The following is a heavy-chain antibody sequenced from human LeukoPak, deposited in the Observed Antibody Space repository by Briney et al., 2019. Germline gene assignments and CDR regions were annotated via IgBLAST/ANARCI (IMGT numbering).Heavy chain of an antibody. J-gene: IGHJ3*02. CDR2: INHSGST. CDR3: ARGQGGATDAFDI. D-gene: IGHD1-26*01. Sequence: SEALSLTCAVYGGSFSGYYWSWIRQPPGKGLEWIGEINHSGSTNYNPSLKSRFTISVDTSKNQFSLKLSSVTAADTAVYYCARGQGGATDAFDIWGQGTMVTVSS. V-gene: IGHV4-34*01. CDR1: GGSFSGYY.